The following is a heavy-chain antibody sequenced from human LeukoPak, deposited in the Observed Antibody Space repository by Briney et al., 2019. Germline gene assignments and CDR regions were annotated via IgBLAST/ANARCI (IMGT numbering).Heavy chain of an antibody. Sequence: SETLSLTCTVSGGSISSHYWSWIRQPPGKGLEWIGYIYYSGSINYNPSLKSRVTISVDTSKNQFSLKLSSVTAADTAVYYCARGSPYYYDSSGYYSPRLDYWGQGTLVTVSS. D-gene: IGHD3-22*01. J-gene: IGHJ4*02. CDR1: GGSISSHY. V-gene: IGHV4-59*11. CDR3: ARGSPYYYDSSGYYSPRLDY. CDR2: IYYSGSI.